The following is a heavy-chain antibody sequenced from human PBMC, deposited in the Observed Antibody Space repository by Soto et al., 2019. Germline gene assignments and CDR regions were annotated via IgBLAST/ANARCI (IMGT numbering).Heavy chain of an antibody. CDR2: IKEDGSEK. V-gene: IGHV3-7*03. Sequence: LRLSCAASGFSFSSSWMNWVRQAPGKGLEWVADIKEDGSEKYYVDSLKGRFTISRDNAKNSLYLQMNSLRAEDTAVYYCASGDYYDRRFDSWGQGTLVTSPQ. CDR1: GFSFSSSW. D-gene: IGHD3-22*01. CDR3: ASGDYYDRRFDS. J-gene: IGHJ4*02.